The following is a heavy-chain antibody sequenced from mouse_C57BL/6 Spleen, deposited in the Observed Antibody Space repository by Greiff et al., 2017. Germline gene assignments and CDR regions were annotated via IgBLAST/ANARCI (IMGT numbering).Heavy chain of an antibody. D-gene: IGHD1-1*01. V-gene: IGHV14-1*01. CDR3: TTRVITTVKDAMDY. Sequence: EVKLQESGAELVRPGASVKLSCTASGFNIKDYYMHWVKQRPEQGLEWIGRIDPEDGDTEYAPKFQGKATMTADTSSNTAYLQLSSLTSEDTAVYYCTTRVITTVKDAMDYWGQGTSVTVSS. J-gene: IGHJ4*01. CDR1: GFNIKDYY. CDR2: IDPEDGDT.